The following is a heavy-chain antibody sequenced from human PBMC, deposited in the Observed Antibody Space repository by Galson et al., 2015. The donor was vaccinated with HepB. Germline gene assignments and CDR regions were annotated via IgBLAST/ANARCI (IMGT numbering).Heavy chain of an antibody. J-gene: IGHJ2*01. Sequence: SVKVSCKASGYIFSGYYMYWLRQAPGQGLEWMGRINPNSGETNYAQKFQGRVTMTRDTSITTAYMELSRLRSDDTAVYYCARTHRRDGYNYASGYFDLWGRGTLVTVSS. V-gene: IGHV1-2*06. CDR1: GYIFSGYY. CDR2: INPNSGET. D-gene: IGHD5-24*01. CDR3: ARTHRRDGYNYASGYFDL.